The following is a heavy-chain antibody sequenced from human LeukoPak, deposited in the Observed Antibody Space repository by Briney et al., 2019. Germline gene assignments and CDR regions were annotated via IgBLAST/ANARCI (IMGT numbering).Heavy chain of an antibody. Sequence: GGSLRLSCAASGFTVSSNYMSWVRQAPGKGLEWVSVIYSGGSTYYADSVKGRFTISRHNSKNTLYLQMNSLRAEDTAVDYCARAYSDYLLYFDYWGQGTLVTVSS. CDR3: ARAYSDYLLYFDY. V-gene: IGHV3-53*04. CDR1: GFTVSSNY. D-gene: IGHD3-3*01. CDR2: IYSGGST. J-gene: IGHJ4*02.